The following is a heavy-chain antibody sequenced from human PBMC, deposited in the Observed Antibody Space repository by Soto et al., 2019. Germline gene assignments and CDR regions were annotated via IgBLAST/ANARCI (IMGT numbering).Heavy chain of an antibody. Sequence: SETLSLTCTVSGGSISSDSDYWGWIRQPPGKGLEWIGSIYYSGSTYYNPTLKSRVIISVDTSKNQFSLKLSSVTAADTAVYYCARHTPAISISDHWGQGTLVTVSS. J-gene: IGHJ4*02. CDR1: GGSISSDSDY. V-gene: IGHV4-39*01. CDR3: ARHTPAISISDH. D-gene: IGHD2-15*01. CDR2: IYYSGST.